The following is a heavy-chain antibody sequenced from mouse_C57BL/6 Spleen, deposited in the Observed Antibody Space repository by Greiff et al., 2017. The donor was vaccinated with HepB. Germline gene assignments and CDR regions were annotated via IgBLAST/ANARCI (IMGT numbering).Heavy chain of an antibody. CDR3: ASFYDGYPWFAY. V-gene: IGHV1-52*01. D-gene: IGHD2-3*01. CDR2: IDPSDSET. CDR1: GYTFTSYW. J-gene: IGHJ3*01. Sequence: QVQLQQPGAELVRPGSSVKLSCKASGYTFTSYWMHWVKQRPIQGLEWIGNIDPSDSETHYNQKFKDKATLTVDKSSSTAYMQLSSLTSEDSAVYDCASFYDGYPWFAYWGQGTLVTVSA.